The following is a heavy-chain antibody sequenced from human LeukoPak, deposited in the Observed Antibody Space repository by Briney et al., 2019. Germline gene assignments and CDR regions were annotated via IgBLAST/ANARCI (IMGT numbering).Heavy chain of an antibody. V-gene: IGHV4-59*12. J-gene: IGHJ4*02. D-gene: IGHD1-26*01. Sequence: SETLSLTCTVSGVSISSYYWSWIRQPPGKGLEWIGYIFYSGNTIYNPSLRSRVTISADTSKDHFSLRLRSVTAADTAVYYCARLAAISGSDYPDDWGQGTLVTVSS. CDR2: IFYSGNT. CDR3: ARLAAISGSDYPDD. CDR1: GVSISSYY.